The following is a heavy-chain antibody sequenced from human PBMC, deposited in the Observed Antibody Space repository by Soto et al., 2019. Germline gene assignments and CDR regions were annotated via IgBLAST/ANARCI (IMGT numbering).Heavy chain of an antibody. CDR3: ARGGSGYVWFNEF. J-gene: IGHJ4*02. V-gene: IGHV1-69*13. Sequence: SVKVSCKDSGGLFSSYSISWVRLAPGQGLEWMGGIIPVFGSTNYAQKFQDRLTITADESTNTAYMDLSSLKSEDTAIYYCARGGSGYVWFNEFWGQGTLVTVSS. CDR1: GGLFSSYS. D-gene: IGHD3-22*01. CDR2: IIPVFGST.